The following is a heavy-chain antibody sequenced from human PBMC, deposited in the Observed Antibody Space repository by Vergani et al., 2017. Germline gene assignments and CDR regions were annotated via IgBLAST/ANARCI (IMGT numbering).Heavy chain of an antibody. CDR1: GGSTSSGSYY. CDR2: IYTSGST. D-gene: IGHD6-13*01. Sequence: QVQLQESGPGLVKPSQTLSLTCTVSGGSTSSGSYYWSWIRQPAGKGLEWIGRIYTSGSTNYNPSLKSRVTISVDTSKNQFSLKLSSVTAADTAVYYCARDRDSSSSYYYYGMDVWGQGTTVTVSS. CDR3: ARDRDSSSSYYYYGMDV. V-gene: IGHV4-61*02. J-gene: IGHJ6*02.